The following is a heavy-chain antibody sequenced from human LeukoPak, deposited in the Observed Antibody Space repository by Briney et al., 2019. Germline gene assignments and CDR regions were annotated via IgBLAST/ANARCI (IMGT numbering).Heavy chain of an antibody. J-gene: IGHJ4*02. CDR1: GYTFTSYY. CDR3: AREQRDGYDFWSGYPFDY. Sequence: ASVTVSCKASGYTFTSYYMHWVRQAPGQGLGWMGIINPSGGSTSYAQKFQGRVTMTRDMSTSTVYMELSSLRSEDTAVYYCAREQRDGYDFWSGYPFDYWGQGTLVTVSS. CDR2: INPSGGST. D-gene: IGHD3-3*01. V-gene: IGHV1-46*01.